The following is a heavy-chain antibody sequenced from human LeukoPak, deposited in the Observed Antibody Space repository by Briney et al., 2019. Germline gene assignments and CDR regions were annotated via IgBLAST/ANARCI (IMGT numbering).Heavy chain of an antibody. V-gene: IGHV3-23*01. CDR3: AKPGLLWFGDRSDYVDC. J-gene: IGHJ4*02. CDR2: ISGSGGSI. D-gene: IGHD3-10*01. CDR1: GFTFSSYA. Sequence: PGGSLRLSCAASGFTFSSYAMSCVRQAPGKGLEWVSAISGSGGSIYYADSVKGRFTISRDNSKNPLYLQMNNLRAEDTAVYYCAKPGLLWFGDRSDYVDCWGQGDLVTVSS.